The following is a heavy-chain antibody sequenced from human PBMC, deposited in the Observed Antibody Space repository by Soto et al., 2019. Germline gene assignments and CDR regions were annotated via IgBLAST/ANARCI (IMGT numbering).Heavy chain of an antibody. V-gene: IGHV2-5*02. CDR2: IYWDDDK. CDR1: GFSLSTSGVG. Sequence: SGPTLVKPTQTLTLTCTFSGFSLSTSGVGVGWIRQPPGKALEWLALIYWDDDKRYSPSLKSRLTITKDTSKNQVVLTMTNMDPVDTATYYCARAIYDILTGYHREPFDYWGQGTLVTVSS. CDR3: ARAIYDILTGYHREPFDY. D-gene: IGHD3-9*01. J-gene: IGHJ4*02.